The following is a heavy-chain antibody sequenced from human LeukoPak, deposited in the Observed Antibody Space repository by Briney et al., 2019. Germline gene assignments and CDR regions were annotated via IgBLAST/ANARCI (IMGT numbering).Heavy chain of an antibody. V-gene: IGHV3-30*18. D-gene: IGHD3-22*01. J-gene: IGHJ4*02. CDR2: LSHDGNNE. CDR1: GFTFSSYG. Sequence: GGSLRLSCAASGFTFSSYGMHWVRQAPGKGLEWVAALSHDGNNEFYADSVKGRFTISRDNSKSTLYLQMNSLRAGDTATFYCAKDNYYGSSAVIDYWGQGALVTVSS. CDR3: AKDNYYGSSAVIDY.